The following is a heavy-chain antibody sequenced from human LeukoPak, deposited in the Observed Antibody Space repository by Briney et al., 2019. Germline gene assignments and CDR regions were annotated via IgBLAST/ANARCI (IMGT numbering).Heavy chain of an antibody. D-gene: IGHD3-3*01. J-gene: IGHJ6*02. CDR1: GYTFTSYD. V-gene: IGHV1-8*01. Sequence: VASVKVSCKASGYTFTSYDINWVRQATGQGLEWMGWMNPNSGNTGYAQKFQGRVTMTRSTSISTAYMELSSLRSEDTAVYYCARGVPYDFWSGYYYYYYGMDVWGQGTTVTVSS. CDR3: ARGVPYDFWSGYYYYYYGMDV. CDR2: MNPNSGNT.